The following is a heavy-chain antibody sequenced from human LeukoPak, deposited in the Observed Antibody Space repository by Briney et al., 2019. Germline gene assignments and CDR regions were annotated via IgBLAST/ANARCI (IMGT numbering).Heavy chain of an antibody. Sequence: GGSLRLSCAASGFPFSSYSMTWVRQAPGKGLEWVANIKPDGTTKFYVDSVKGRFTISRDNALNSLYLQMNSLRAEDTAIYYCASQGPSGQQLKAAEDYWGQGTLVTVSS. J-gene: IGHJ4*02. CDR2: IKPDGTTK. CDR1: GFPFSSYS. CDR3: ASQGPSGQQLKAAEDY. V-gene: IGHV3-7*03. D-gene: IGHD6-13*01.